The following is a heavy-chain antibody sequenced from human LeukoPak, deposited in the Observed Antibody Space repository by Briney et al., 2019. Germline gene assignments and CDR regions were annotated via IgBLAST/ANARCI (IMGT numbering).Heavy chain of an antibody. CDR2: IYHSGST. V-gene: IGHV4-30-2*01. J-gene: IGHJ4*02. CDR3: ARAPGLQFDY. CDR1: GGSISSGGYY. Sequence: SQTLSLTCTVSGGSISSGGYYWSWIRQPPGKGLEWIGYIYHSGSTYYNPSLKSRVTISVDTSKNQFSLKLSSVTAADTAVYYCARAPGLQFDYWGQGTLVTVSS. D-gene: IGHD1-14*01.